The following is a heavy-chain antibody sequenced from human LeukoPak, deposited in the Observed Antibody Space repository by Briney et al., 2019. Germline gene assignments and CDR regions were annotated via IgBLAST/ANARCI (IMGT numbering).Heavy chain of an antibody. V-gene: IGHV1-69*06. CDR2: IIPIFGTA. CDR3: AARFYDILTGNYYYGMDV. J-gene: IGHJ6*04. D-gene: IGHD3-9*01. CDR1: GGTFSSYA. Sequence: SVKVSCKASGGTFSSYAISWVRQAPGQGLEWMGGIIPIFGTANYAQKFQGRVTITADKSTSTAYMELSSLRSEDSAVYYCAARFYDILTGNYYYGMDVWGKGTTVTVSS.